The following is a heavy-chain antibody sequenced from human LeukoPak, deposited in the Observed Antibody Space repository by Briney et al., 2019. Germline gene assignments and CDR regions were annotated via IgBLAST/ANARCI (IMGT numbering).Heavy chain of an antibody. Sequence: PGGSLRLSCAASGFTFSSYAMSWVRQAPGKGLQWVSQIDGSGGAIYYADSVRGRFTISRDNSKNTLYLQMNSLRAEDTAVYYCAKSRHNWNGRRTYYFDYWGQGTLVTVSS. CDR2: IDGSGGAI. J-gene: IGHJ4*02. CDR3: AKSRHNWNGRRTYYFDY. V-gene: IGHV3-23*01. D-gene: IGHD1-1*01. CDR1: GFTFSSYA.